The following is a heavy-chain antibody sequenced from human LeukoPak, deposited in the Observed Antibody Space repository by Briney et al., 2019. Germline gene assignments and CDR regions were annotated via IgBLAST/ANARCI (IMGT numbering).Heavy chain of an antibody. J-gene: IGHJ3*02. V-gene: IGHV3-11*04. D-gene: IGHD6-6*01. CDR3: ARSLRPIAALSYMGAFDI. CDR1: GFTFSDYY. CDR2: ISSSGSTI. Sequence: GGSLRLSCAASGFTFSDYYMSWIRQAPGKGLEWVSYISSSGSTIYYADSVKGRFTISRDNAKNSLYLQMNSLRAEDTAVYYCARSLRPIAALSYMGAFDIWGQGTMVTVSS.